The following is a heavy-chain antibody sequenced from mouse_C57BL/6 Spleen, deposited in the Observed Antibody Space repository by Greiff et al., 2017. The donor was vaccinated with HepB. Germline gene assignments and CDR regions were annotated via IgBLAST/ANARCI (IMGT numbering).Heavy chain of an antibody. CDR1: GYTFTSYW. Sequence: VQLQQSGAELAKPGASVKLSCKASGYTFTSYWMHWVKQRPGQGLEWIGYINPSSGYTKYNQKFKDKATLTADKSSSTAYMQLSSLTYEDSAVYYCADGSSTRYFDVWGTGTTVTVSS. D-gene: IGHD1-1*01. CDR3: ADGSSTRYFDV. V-gene: IGHV1-7*01. J-gene: IGHJ1*03. CDR2: INPSSGYT.